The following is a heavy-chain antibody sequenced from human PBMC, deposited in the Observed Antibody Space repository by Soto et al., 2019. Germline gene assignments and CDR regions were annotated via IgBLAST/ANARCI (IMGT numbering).Heavy chain of an antibody. CDR2: IYYSGGT. J-gene: IGHJ5*02. D-gene: IGHD1-26*01. V-gene: IGHV4-39*07. CDR1: GGSISSSSYY. CDR3: ARGMVGSYSNWFDP. Sequence: PSETLSLTCTVSGGSISSSSYYWGWIRQPPGKGLEWIGSIYYSGGTNYNPSLKSRVTMSVDTSKNQFSLKLSSVTAADTAVYYCARGMVGSYSNWFDPWGQGTLVTVSS.